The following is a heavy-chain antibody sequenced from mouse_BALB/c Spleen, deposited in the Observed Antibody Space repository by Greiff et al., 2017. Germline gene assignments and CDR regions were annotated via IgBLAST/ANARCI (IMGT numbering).Heavy chain of an antibody. D-gene: IGHD2-1*01. CDR2: ISSGSSTI. V-gene: IGHV5-17*02. CDR3: ARDMRGNYGRAMDY. Sequence: EVKLMESGGGLVQPGGSRKLSCAASGFTFSSFGMHWVRQAPEKGLEWVAYISSGSSTIYYADTVKGRFTISRDNPKNTLFLQMTSLRSEDTAMYYCARDMRGNYGRAMDYGGQGTSVTVSS. CDR1: GFTFSSFG. J-gene: IGHJ4*01.